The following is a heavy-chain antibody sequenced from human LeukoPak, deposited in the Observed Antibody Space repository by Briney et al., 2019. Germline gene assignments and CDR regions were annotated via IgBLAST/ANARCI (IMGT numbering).Heavy chain of an antibody. J-gene: IGHJ6*02. Sequence: PGGSLRLSCSASGFTFSSYAMHWVRQAPGKGLEYVSAISSNGGSTYYADSVKGRFTISRDNSKNTLYLQMSSLRAEDTAVYYCVKEGDSSGYYPFYYYGMDVWGRGTTVTVSS. D-gene: IGHD3-22*01. CDR1: GFTFSSYA. V-gene: IGHV3-64D*06. CDR3: VKEGDSSGYYPFYYYGMDV. CDR2: ISSNGGST.